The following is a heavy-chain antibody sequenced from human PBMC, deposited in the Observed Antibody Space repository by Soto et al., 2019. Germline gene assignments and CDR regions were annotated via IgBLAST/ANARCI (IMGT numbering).Heavy chain of an antibody. CDR2: IKSKTDGGTT. CDR1: GFTFSNAW. Sequence: EVQLVESGGGLVKPGGSLRLSCSASGFTFSNAWMNWVRQAPGKGLEWVGRIKSKTDGGTTDYAAPVKGRFTISRDVSKNTLFLQMNSLKTEDTAVYYCATDRGWLVLSDAFDIWCQGTMVTVSS. D-gene: IGHD6-19*01. V-gene: IGHV3-15*01. CDR3: ATDRGWLVLSDAFDI. J-gene: IGHJ3*02.